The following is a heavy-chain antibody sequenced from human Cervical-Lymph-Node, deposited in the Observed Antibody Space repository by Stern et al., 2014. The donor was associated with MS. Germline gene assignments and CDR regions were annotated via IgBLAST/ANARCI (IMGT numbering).Heavy chain of an antibody. J-gene: IGHJ4*02. CDR3: ARSHTYSSGWYGSSGFDS. CDR2: IIPMFGTT. V-gene: IGHV1-69*01. CDR1: GGTFSSYA. Sequence: DQLVQSGAEVKKPGSSVTVSCKASGGTFSSYAISWVRQAPGQGPEWMGGIIPMFGTTNYAQKFQGRVTITAGESTNTAYMELSSLRSEDTAVYYCARSHTYSSGWYGSSGFDSWGQGTLVTVSS. D-gene: IGHD6-19*01.